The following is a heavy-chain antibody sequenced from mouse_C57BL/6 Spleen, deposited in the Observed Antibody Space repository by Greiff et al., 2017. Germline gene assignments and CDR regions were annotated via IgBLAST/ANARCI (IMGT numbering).Heavy chain of an antibody. D-gene: IGHD1-2*01. CDR2: ISSGSSTI. V-gene: IGHV5-17*01. J-gene: IGHJ4*01. CDR1: GFTFSDYG. Sequence: EVKLQESGGGLVKPGGSLKLSCAASGFTFSDYGMHWVRQAPEKGLEWVAYISSGSSTIYYADTVKGRFTISRDNAKNTLFLQMNSLMSEDTAMYYCARSTTAYAMDYWGQGTSVTVSS. CDR3: ARSTTAYAMDY.